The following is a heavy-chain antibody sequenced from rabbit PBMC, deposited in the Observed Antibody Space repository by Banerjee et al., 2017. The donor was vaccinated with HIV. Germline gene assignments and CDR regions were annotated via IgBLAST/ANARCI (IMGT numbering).Heavy chain of an antibody. CDR2: VHTGDGNT. J-gene: IGHJ3*01. CDR3: ARIPSNTIYNPLDL. Sequence: QSLEESGGDLVQPGASLTLTCTASGFSFSSSYYMCWVRQAPGKGLEWVGCVHTGDGNTYYASWAKGRFTISKTSSTTVTLQMTSLTAADTATYFCARIPSNTIYNPLDLWGQGTLVTVS. CDR1: GFSFSSSYY. V-gene: IGHV1S40*01. D-gene: IGHD1-1*01.